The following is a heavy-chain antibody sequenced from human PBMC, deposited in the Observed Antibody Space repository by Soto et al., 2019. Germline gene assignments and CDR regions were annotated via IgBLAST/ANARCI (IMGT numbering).Heavy chain of an antibody. D-gene: IGHD4-17*01. V-gene: IGHV3-30*03. CDR2: ISYDGSNK. CDR1: GFTFSSYG. Sequence: QVQLVESGGGVVQPGRSLRLSCAASGFTFSSYGMHWVRQAPGKGLEWVAVISYDGSNKYYADSVKGRFTISRDNSKNALYLQMNSLRAEDTAVYYCASAYGDYDYYGMDVWGQGTTVTVSS. CDR3: ASAYGDYDYYGMDV. J-gene: IGHJ6*02.